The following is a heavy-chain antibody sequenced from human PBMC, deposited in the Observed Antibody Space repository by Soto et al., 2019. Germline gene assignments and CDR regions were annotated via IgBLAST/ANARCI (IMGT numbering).Heavy chain of an antibody. CDR1: GFTFSSYS. Sequence: GGSLRLSCAASGFTFSSYSMNWVRQAPGKGLEWVSSISSSSSYIYYADSVKGRFTISRDNAKNSLYLQMNSLRAEDTAVYYCARVNIGKVDIVVVPAAIDAFDIWGQGTMVTVSS. J-gene: IGHJ3*02. CDR2: ISSSSSYI. D-gene: IGHD2-2*01. V-gene: IGHV3-21*01. CDR3: ARVNIGKVDIVVVPAAIDAFDI.